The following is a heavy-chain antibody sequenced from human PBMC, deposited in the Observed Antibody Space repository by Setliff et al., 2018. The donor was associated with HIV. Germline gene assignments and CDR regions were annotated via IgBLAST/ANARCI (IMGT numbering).Heavy chain of an antibody. D-gene: IGHD5-18*01. CDR3: AAKRRYNYDLKGPLDY. Sequence: ASVKVSCKVSRYTLTELSMHWVRQAPGKGLEWMGSFDPEHRKTLYAQKFQGRVTMTQDTSTDTAYMELSSLRSDDTAVYYCAAKRRYNYDLKGPLDYWAQGTLGTVSS. CDR1: RYTLTELS. J-gene: IGHJ4*02. CDR2: FDPEHRKT. V-gene: IGHV1-24*01.